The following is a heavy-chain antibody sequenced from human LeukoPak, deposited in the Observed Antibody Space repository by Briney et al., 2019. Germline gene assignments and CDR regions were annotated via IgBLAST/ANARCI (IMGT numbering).Heavy chain of an antibody. J-gene: IGHJ3*01. CDR1: GFTFSSYG. D-gene: IGHD3-10*02. CDR2: ISGSGGST. V-gene: IGHV3-23*01. CDR3: ARHMRTYVPKGAFDL. Sequence: GGSLRLSCAASGFTFSSYGMSWVRQAPGKGLEWVSAISGSGGSTYYADSVKGRFTISRDNSKNTLYLQMNNLRAEDTAMYSCARHMRTYVPKGAFDLWGQGTMVTVSS.